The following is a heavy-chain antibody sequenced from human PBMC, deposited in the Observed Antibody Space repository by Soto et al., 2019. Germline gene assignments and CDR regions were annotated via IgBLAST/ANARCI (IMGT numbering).Heavy chain of an antibody. CDR2: INPSGGST. D-gene: IGHD6-13*01. J-gene: IGHJ6*02. V-gene: IGHV1-46*01. Sequence: ASVKVSCKASGYTFTSYYMHWVRQAPGQGLEWMGIINPSGGSTSYAQRFQGRVTMTRDTSTSTVYMKLSSLRSEDTAVYYCARGIAAARSGMDVWGQGTTVTVSS. CDR1: GYTFTSYY. CDR3: ARGIAAARSGMDV.